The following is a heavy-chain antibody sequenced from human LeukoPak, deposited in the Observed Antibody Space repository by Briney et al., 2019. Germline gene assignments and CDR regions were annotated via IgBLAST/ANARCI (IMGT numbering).Heavy chain of an antibody. Sequence: GGSLRLSCVASGFTFSNYAMYWVRQAPDKGLEWVAFIRYDGSDQYYADSAKGRFTISRDNSRNTLYLQMDSLRAEDTAVYYCAKGQLGIQSSKWFDPWGQGTLVTVSS. V-gene: IGHV3-30*02. CDR3: AKGQLGIQSSKWFDP. D-gene: IGHD7-27*01. CDR2: IRYDGSDQ. J-gene: IGHJ5*02. CDR1: GFTFSNYA.